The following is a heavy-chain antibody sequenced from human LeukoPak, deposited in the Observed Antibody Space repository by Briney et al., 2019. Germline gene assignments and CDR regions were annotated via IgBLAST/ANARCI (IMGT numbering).Heavy chain of an antibody. CDR3: ARVGKALYDYVWGSYRSWNYYFDY. V-gene: IGHV4-39*07. Sequence: PSETLSLTCTVSGGSISSSSYYWGWIRQPPGKGLEWIGSIYYSGSTYYNPSLKSRVTISVDTSKNQFSMKLSSVTAADTAVYYCARVGKALYDYVWGSYRSWNYYFDYWGQGTLVTVSS. CDR2: IYYSGST. D-gene: IGHD3-16*02. CDR1: GGSISSSSYY. J-gene: IGHJ4*02.